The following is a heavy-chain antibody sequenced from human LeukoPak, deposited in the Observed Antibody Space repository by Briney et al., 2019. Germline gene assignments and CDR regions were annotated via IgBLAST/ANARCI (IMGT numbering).Heavy chain of an antibody. J-gene: IGHJ5*02. D-gene: IGHD2-15*01. Sequence: SETLSLTCAVYGGSFSGYYWSWIRQPPGKGLEWIGEINHSGSTNYNPSLKSRVTISVDTSKNQFSLKLSSVTAADTAVYYCARDEGYCSGGSCFYHWFDPWGQGTLVTVFS. CDR1: GGSFSGYY. CDR2: INHSGST. V-gene: IGHV4-34*01. CDR3: ARDEGYCSGGSCFYHWFDP.